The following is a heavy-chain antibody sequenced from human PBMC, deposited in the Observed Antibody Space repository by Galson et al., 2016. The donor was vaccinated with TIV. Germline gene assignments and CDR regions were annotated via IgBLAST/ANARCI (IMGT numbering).Heavy chain of an antibody. CDR1: GFTFSSYD. CDR3: AKERGSTSPSFDF. D-gene: IGHD3-10*01. Sequence: SLRLSCAASGFTFSSYDMRWVRQAPGKGLEWVSSISDSGVRTHHADSVKGRFTISRDNSKKTLYLQMNSLRAEDTAIYFCAKERGSTSPSFDFWGQGTTVTVSS. J-gene: IGHJ6*02. V-gene: IGHV3-23*01. CDR2: ISDSGVRT.